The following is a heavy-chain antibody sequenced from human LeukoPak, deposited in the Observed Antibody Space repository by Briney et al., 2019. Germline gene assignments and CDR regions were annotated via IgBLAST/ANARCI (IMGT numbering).Heavy chain of an antibody. V-gene: IGHV3-48*04. J-gene: IGHJ4*02. CDR2: ISSSGSTI. D-gene: IGHD6-13*01. Sequence: PGGSLRLSCAASGFTFSSYSMNWVRQAPGKGLEWVSYISSSGSTIYYADSVKGRFTISRDNAKNSLYLQMNSLRAEDTAVYYCARDRFAAAGYFDYWGQGTLVTVSS. CDR3: ARDRFAAAGYFDY. CDR1: GFTFSSYS.